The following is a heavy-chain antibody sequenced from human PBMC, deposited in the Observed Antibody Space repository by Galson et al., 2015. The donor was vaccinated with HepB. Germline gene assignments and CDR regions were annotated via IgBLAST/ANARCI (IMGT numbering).Heavy chain of an antibody. CDR2: IYYSGST. J-gene: IGHJ4*02. CDR3: ARNGPSSSSSSIDY. Sequence: TLSLTCTVSGGSISSGGYYWSWIRQHPGKGLEWIGCIYYSGSTYYNPSLKSRVTISVDTSKNQFSLKLSSVTPADTAVYYCARNGPSSSSSSIDYWGQGTLVTVSS. CDR1: GGSISSGGYY. D-gene: IGHD6-6*01. V-gene: IGHV4-31*03.